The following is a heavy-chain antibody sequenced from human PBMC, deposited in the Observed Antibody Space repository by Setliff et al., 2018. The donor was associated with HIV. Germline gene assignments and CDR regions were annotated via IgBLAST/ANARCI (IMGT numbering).Heavy chain of an antibody. Sequence: GGSLRLSCAASELTFSNYAMTWVRQAPGKGLEWVSSLSGSGGSTYYADSVKGRFTISKDNSKNTLYLQMNSLRAEDTAVYYCARSHYDSRGYYYRGDAFDIWGLGTMVTVPS. CDR3: ARSHYDSRGYYYRGDAFDI. V-gene: IGHV3-23*01. D-gene: IGHD3-22*01. J-gene: IGHJ3*02. CDR2: LSGSGGST. CDR1: ELTFSNYA.